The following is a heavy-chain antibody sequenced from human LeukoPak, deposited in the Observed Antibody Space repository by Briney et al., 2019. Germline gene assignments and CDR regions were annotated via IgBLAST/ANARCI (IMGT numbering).Heavy chain of an antibody. CDR1: GGSISSDSYY. J-gene: IGHJ4*02. Sequence: PSQTLSLTXAVSGGSISSDSYYWSWIRQPAGKGLEWIGRIYTSGSTNYNPSLKSRVTISVDTSKNQFSLKLSSVTAADTAVYYCASTYYDFWSGYLVFDYWGQGTLVTVSS. CDR2: IYTSGST. D-gene: IGHD3-3*01. V-gene: IGHV4-61*02. CDR3: ASTYYDFWSGYLVFDY.